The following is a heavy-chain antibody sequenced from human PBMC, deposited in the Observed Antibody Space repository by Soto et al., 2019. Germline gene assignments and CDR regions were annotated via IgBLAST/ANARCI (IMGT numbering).Heavy chain of an antibody. D-gene: IGHD6-19*01. CDR1: GGSISTYY. Sequence: PSETLSLTCTVSGGSISTYYWSWIRQPPGKGLEWIGYIYYSGSTSYNPSLKSRVTISVDTFKNQFSLKLRSVTAADTAVYYCASDRSSGWDQGYGMDVWGQGTTVTVSS. CDR3: ASDRSSGWDQGYGMDV. CDR2: IYYSGST. V-gene: IGHV4-59*01. J-gene: IGHJ6*02.